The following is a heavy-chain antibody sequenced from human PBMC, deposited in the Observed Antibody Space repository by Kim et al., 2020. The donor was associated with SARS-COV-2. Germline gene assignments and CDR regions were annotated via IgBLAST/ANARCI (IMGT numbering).Heavy chain of an antibody. Sequence: GESLKISCKGSGYSFTSYWISWVRQMPGKGLEWMGRIDPSDSYTNYSPSFQGHVTISADKSISTAYLQWCSLKASDTAMYYCARRHYGSGSYFLGPNDAFDIWGQGTMVTVSS. V-gene: IGHV5-10-1*01. D-gene: IGHD3-10*01. CDR1: GYSFTSYW. J-gene: IGHJ3*02. CDR3: ARRHYGSGSYFLGPNDAFDI. CDR2: IDPSDSYT.